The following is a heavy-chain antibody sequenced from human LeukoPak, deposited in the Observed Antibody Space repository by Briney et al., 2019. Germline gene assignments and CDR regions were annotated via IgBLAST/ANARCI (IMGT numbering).Heavy chain of an antibody. V-gene: IGHV4-30-4*01. CDR2: IYHSGST. CDR3: APRRTYYDFWSGYRGAVNWFDP. D-gene: IGHD3-3*01. J-gene: IGHJ5*02. Sequence: PSETLSLTCTVSGGSISSGDYYWSWIRQPPGKGLEWIGYIYHSGSTNYNPSLKSRVTISVDTSKNQFSLRLSSVTAADTAVYYCAPRRTYYDFWSGYRGAVNWFDPWGQGTLVTVSS. CDR1: GGSISSGDYY.